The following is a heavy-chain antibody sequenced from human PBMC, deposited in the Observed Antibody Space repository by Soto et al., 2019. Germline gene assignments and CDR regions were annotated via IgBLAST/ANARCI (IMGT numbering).Heavy chain of an antibody. Sequence: SETLSLTCSVSGGSITDYSWVWIRQPAGKGLEWIGRIFSSGSTNYNPSLKGRITMSLNTSKNQFSLKLNSATATDTAVYFCARDQGVVVTADNWFDPWGQG. CDR2: IFSSGST. D-gene: IGHD2-21*02. V-gene: IGHV4-4*07. CDR3: ARDQGVVVTADNWFDP. CDR1: GGSITDYS. J-gene: IGHJ5*02.